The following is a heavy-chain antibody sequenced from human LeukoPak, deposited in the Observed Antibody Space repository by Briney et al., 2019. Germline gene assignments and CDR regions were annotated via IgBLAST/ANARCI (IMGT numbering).Heavy chain of an antibody. D-gene: IGHD4-17*01. CDR3: ARGQDYGV. Sequence: GGSLRLSCAGSGFTFSSFGIHWVRQAPGKGLEWVAVISYDGSNKYYADSVKGRFTISRDNSKNTLYLQMNSLRAEDTAVYYCARGQDYGVWGQGTLVTVSS. V-gene: IGHV3-30*03. CDR1: GFTFSSFG. CDR2: ISYDGSNK. J-gene: IGHJ4*02.